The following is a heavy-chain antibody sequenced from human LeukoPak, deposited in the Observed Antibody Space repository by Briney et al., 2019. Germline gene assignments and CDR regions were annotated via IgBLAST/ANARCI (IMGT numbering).Heavy chain of an antibody. D-gene: IGHD2-15*01. Sequence: ASVKVSCKASGYTFINYYIHWVRRAPGQGLEWMGIINPGGGSTNYAQMFQGRVTITADESTSTAYMELSSLRSEDTAVYYCARTSATCGGGSCYPVHYFDYWGQGTLVTVSS. J-gene: IGHJ4*02. CDR2: INPGGGST. V-gene: IGHV1-46*01. CDR3: ARTSATCGGGSCYPVHYFDY. CDR1: GYTFINYY.